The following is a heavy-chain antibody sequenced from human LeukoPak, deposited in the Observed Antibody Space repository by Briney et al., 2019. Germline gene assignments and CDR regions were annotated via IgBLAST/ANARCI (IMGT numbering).Heavy chain of an antibody. V-gene: IGHV4-34*01. J-gene: IGHJ5*02. CDR3: VRDHLAVAGMRLAWFDP. Sequence: PSDTLSLTCAVYGGSFSGYYWSWIRQPPGKGLEWIGEINHSGSTNYNPSLKSRVTISVDTSKNQFSLELSSVTAADTAVYYCVRDHLAVAGMRLAWFDPWGQGTVVTVSS. D-gene: IGHD6-19*01. CDR1: GGSFSGYY. CDR2: INHSGST.